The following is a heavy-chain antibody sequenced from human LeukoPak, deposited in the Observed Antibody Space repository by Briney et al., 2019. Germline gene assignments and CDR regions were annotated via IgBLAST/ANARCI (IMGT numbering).Heavy chain of an antibody. D-gene: IGHD2-15*01. CDR1: GFTFDDYA. CDR3: ASQECGGGSCYYDY. CDR2: ISWNSGSI. V-gene: IGHV3-9*01. Sequence: GRSLRLSCAASGFTFDDYAMHWVRQAPGKGLEWVSGISWNSGSIGYADSVKGRFTISRDNAKNSLYLQMNSLRAEDTAVYYCASQECGGGSCYYDYWGQGTLVTVSS. J-gene: IGHJ4*02.